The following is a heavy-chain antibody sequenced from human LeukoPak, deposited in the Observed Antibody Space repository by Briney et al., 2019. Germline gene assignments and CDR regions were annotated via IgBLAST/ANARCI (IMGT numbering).Heavy chain of an antibody. CDR2: ISYDGSNK. D-gene: IGHD3-22*01. CDR3: AKVLTPYYDSSGYDY. J-gene: IGHJ4*02. V-gene: IGHV3-30*04. CDR1: GFTFSSYA. Sequence: GGSLRLSCAASGFTFSSYAMHWVRQAPGKGLEWVAVISYDGSNKYYADSVKGRFTISRDNSKNTLYLQMNSLRAEDTAVYYCAKVLTPYYDSSGYDYWGQGTLVTVSS.